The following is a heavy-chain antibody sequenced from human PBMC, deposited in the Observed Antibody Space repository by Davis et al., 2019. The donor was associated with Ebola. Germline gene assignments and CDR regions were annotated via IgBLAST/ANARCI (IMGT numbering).Heavy chain of an antibody. V-gene: IGHV1-46*01. CDR1: GYSFTKFF. Sequence: ASVKVSCKASGYSFTKFFMQWVRQAPGQGLEWMGIINPSGGSTSYAQKFQGRVTMTRDTSTSTVYMELSSLRSEDTAVYYCARGVEQQHPYGMDVWGKGTTVTVSS. CDR2: INPSGGST. CDR3: ARGVEQQHPYGMDV. D-gene: IGHD6-13*01. J-gene: IGHJ6*04.